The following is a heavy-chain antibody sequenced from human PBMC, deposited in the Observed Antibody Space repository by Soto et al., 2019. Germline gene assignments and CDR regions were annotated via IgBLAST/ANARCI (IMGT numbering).Heavy chain of an antibody. D-gene: IGHD3-22*01. J-gene: IGHJ4*02. V-gene: IGHV4-31*03. Sequence: SETLSLTCTVSGGSISSGGYYWSWIRQHPGKGLEWIGYIYYSGSTHYNPSLKSRVTISVDTSKNQFSLKLSSVTAADTAVYYCAREYSSGYYFDYWGQGTLVTVSS. CDR3: AREYSSGYYFDY. CDR1: GGSISSGGYY. CDR2: IYYSGST.